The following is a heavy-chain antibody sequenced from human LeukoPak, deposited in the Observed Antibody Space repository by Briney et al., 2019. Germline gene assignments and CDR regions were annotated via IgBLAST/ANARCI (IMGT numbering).Heavy chain of an antibody. D-gene: IGHD2-2*01. Sequence: SETLSLTCTVSGGSISSSSFFWAWIRQPPGKGLEWIGTVSYSGTTYYSPSLKSRVTISVDTSKNQFSLRLTSVTAADTALYYCAKLTCSSTFCPLDYWGQGTLVTVSS. J-gene: IGHJ4*02. CDR3: AKLTCSSTFCPLDY. CDR2: VSYSGTT. V-gene: IGHV4-39*01. CDR1: GGSISSSSFF.